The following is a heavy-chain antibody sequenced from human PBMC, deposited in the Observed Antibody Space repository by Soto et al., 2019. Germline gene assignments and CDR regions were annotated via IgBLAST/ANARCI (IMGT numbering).Heavy chain of an antibody. CDR1: GFTFSSYS. V-gene: IGHV3-21*01. J-gene: IGHJ4*02. Sequence: EVQLVESGGGLVKPGGPLRLSCAASGFTFSSYSMNWVRQAPGKGLEWVSSISSSSSYIYYADSVKGRFTISRDNAKNSLYLQMNSLRAEDTAVYYCARGRSPRGIAVAGTRHYFDYWGQGTLVTVSS. CDR2: ISSSSSYI. CDR3: ARGRSPRGIAVAGTRHYFDY. D-gene: IGHD6-19*01.